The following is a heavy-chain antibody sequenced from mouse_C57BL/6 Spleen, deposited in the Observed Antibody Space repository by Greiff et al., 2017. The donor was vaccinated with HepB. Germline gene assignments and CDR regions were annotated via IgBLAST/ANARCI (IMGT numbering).Heavy chain of an antibody. Sequence: QVHVKQPGAELVRPGSSVKLSCKASGYTFTSYWMHWVKQRPIQGLEWIGNIDPSDSETHYNQKFKDKATLTVDKSSSTAYMQLSSLTSEDSAVYYCARTGTTVVEGFAYWGQGTLVTVSA. CDR2: IDPSDSET. CDR3: ARTGTTVVEGFAY. CDR1: GYTFTSYW. D-gene: IGHD1-1*01. V-gene: IGHV1-52*01. J-gene: IGHJ3*01.